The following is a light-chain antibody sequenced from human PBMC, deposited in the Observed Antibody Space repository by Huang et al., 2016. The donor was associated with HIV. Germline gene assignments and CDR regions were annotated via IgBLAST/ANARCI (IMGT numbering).Light chain of an antibody. J-gene: IGKJ2*01. V-gene: IGKV3-20*01. Sequence: EIVLTQSPGTLSLSPGERATRSCRASQSVRSSSLVWYQQKPGQAPRLLIYGASSRATGIPDRFSGSGSGTDFTLTISRLEPEDFAVYYCQQYGSSPYTFGQGTKLEIK. CDR2: GAS. CDR3: QQYGSSPYT. CDR1: QSVRSSS.